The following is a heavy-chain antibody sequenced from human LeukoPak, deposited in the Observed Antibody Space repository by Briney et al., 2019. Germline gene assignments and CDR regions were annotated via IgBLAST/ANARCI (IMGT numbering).Heavy chain of an antibody. J-gene: IGHJ4*02. CDR2: ISYDGSNK. Sequence: GGSLRLSCAASGFTFSSYGMHWVRQAPGKGLEWVAVISYDGSNKYYADSVKGRFTISRDNSKNTLYLQMNSLRAEDTAVYYCARDLEQQLDGYYFDYWGQGTLVTVSS. CDR3: ARDLEQQLDGYYFDY. D-gene: IGHD6-13*01. V-gene: IGHV3-30*03. CDR1: GFTFSSYG.